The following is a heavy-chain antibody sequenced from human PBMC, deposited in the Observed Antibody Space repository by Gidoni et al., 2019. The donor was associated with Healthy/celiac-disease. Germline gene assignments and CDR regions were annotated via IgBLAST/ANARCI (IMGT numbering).Heavy chain of an antibody. J-gene: IGHJ6*03. CDR1: GFTFSSYG. V-gene: IGHV3-33*01. CDR2: IWYDGSNK. D-gene: IGHD6-13*01. CDR3: ARAPPPPLGQEGSSWYRNYYYMDV. Sequence: QVQLVESGGGVVQPGMSLRLSCAASGFTFSSYGIHWVRQAPGKGREWGGVIWYDGSNKYYEDSVKGRFTIARDNSKNTLYLQMNSLRAEDTAVYYCARAPPPPLGQEGSSWYRNYYYMDVWGKGTTVTVSS.